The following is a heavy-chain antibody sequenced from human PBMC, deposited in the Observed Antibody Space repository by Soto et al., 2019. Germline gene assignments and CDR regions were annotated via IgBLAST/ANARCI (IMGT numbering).Heavy chain of an antibody. CDR2: IAVNADTI. CDR1: GFTFSSYA. Sequence: EVHLLESGGGLVQPGGSLRLSCAVSGFTFSSYAMTWLRQTPGKGLEWVSSIAVNADTIHYADSVKGRFTISRDNSKSTLFLQMNSLRAEDTAVYHCARVGRSDSWDMWFDSWGHGTRVTVSS. D-gene: IGHD2-21*02. J-gene: IGHJ5*01. V-gene: IGHV3-23*01. CDR3: ARVGRSDSWDMWFDS.